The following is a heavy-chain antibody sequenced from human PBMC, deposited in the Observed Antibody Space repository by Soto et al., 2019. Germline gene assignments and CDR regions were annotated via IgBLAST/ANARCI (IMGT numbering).Heavy chain of an antibody. CDR3: GRGRSGQIVVFY. J-gene: IGHJ4*02. CDR2: IGPESGAT. V-gene: IGHV1-2*02. Sequence: SXKVSFATSGYTXTGNYSHLVRKAPKQGPEWMGEIGPESGATRYAQKFRGRVTMTMDTSITTVYMELKNLSPDDKAVYYCGRGRSGQIVVFYWGQGTPGTVSS. CDR1: GYTXTGNY. D-gene: IGHD1-26*01.